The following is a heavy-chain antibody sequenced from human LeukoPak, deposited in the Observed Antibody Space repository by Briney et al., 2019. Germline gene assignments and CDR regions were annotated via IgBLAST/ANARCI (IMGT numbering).Heavy chain of an antibody. Sequence: PGGSLRLSCAASGFTFSSYAMSWVRQAPGKGLEWVSAISGSGGSTYYAASVKGRFTISRDNSKNTLCLQMNSLRAEDTAVYYCAKGERYYYDSSGYYVVYWGQGTLVTVSS. V-gene: IGHV3-23*01. CDR3: AKGERYYYDSSGYYVVY. D-gene: IGHD3-22*01. CDR2: ISGSGGST. CDR1: GFTFSSYA. J-gene: IGHJ4*02.